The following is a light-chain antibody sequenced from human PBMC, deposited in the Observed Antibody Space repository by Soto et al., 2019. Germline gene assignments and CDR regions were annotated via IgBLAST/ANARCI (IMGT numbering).Light chain of an antibody. J-gene: IGKJ3*01. CDR1: QSISSW. Sequence: DIQMTQSPSTLSASVGDRVTITCRASQSISSWLAWYQQKPGKAPKLLIYKASSLESGVPSGFSGSGSGTEFTLTISSLQPDDFATYYCQQYNSYSITFGPGTKVDIK. CDR3: QQYNSYSIT. V-gene: IGKV1-5*03. CDR2: KAS.